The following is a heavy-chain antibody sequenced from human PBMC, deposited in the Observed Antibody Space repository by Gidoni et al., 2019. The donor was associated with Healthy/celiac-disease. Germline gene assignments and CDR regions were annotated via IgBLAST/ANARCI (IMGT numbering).Heavy chain of an antibody. D-gene: IGHD3-22*01. J-gene: IGHJ5*02. Sequence: QVQLQESGPGLVKPSETLSLTCTVSGGSISSYYWSWIRQPPGKGLEWIGYIYYSGSTNYNPSLKSRVTISVDTSKNQFSLKLSSVTAADTAVYYCARITNYYDSSSNWFDPWGQGTLVTVSS. V-gene: IGHV4-59*01. CDR1: GGSISSYY. CDR3: ARITNYYDSSSNWFDP. CDR2: IYYSGST.